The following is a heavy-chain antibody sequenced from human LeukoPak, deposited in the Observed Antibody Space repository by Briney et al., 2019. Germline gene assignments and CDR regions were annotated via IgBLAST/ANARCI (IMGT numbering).Heavy chain of an antibody. J-gene: IGHJ5*02. CDR3: ARQEARNWVDP. Sequence: GRSLRLSCAASGFTFSLSAMHWVRQAPGKGLEWVAFIWYDGSNKYYADSVKGRFTISRDNSKNTLFLQMNSLRAEDTAVYYCARQEARNWVDPWGQGTLVTVSS. V-gene: IGHV3-33*01. CDR2: IWYDGSNK. CDR1: GFTFSLSA.